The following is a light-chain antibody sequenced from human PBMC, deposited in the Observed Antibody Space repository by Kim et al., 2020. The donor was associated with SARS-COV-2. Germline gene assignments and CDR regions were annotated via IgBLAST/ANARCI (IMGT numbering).Light chain of an antibody. CDR2: GKN. Sequence: SSELTQDPAVSVALGQTVRITCQGDSLRSYYASWYQQKPGQAPVLVIYGKNNRPSGIPDRFPGSSSGNTASLTITGAQAEDEADYYCNSRDSSGNHLEVF. V-gene: IGLV3-19*01. J-gene: IGLJ3*02. CDR1: SLRSYY. CDR3: NSRDSSGNHLEV.